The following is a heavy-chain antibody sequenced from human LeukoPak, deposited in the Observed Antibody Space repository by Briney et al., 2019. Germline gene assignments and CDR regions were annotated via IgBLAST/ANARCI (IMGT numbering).Heavy chain of an antibody. V-gene: IGHV3-23*01. D-gene: IGHD6-13*01. CDR1: GFTFSSYA. CDR3: ARPDSSSWYPEYFQH. CDR2: ISGSGGST. J-gene: IGHJ1*01. Sequence: PGGSLRLSCAASGFTFSSYAMSWVRQAPGKGLGWVSAISGSGGSTYYADSVKGRFTISRDNSKNTLYLQMNSLRAEDTAVYYCARPDSSSWYPEYFQHWGQGTLVTVSS.